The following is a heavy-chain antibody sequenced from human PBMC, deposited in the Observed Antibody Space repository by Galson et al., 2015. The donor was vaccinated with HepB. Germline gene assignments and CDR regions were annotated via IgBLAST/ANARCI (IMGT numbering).Heavy chain of an antibody. CDR3: ARKGWDELLFDGYFDY. V-gene: IGHV1-46*03. CDR1: GYTFTSYY. J-gene: IGHJ4*02. Sequence: SVKVSCKASGYTFTSYYMHWVRQAPGQGLEWMGIINPSGGSTSYAQKFQGRVTMTRDTSTSTVYMELSSLRSEDTAVYYCARKGWDELLFDGYFDYWGQGTLVTVSS. CDR2: INPSGGST. D-gene: IGHD2-2*01.